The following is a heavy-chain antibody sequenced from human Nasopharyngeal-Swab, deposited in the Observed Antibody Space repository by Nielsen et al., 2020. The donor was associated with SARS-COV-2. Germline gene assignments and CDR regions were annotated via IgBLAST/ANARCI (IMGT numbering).Heavy chain of an antibody. J-gene: IGHJ6*02. Sequence: VSVKVSCKASGYTFSSYGISWVRQAPGQGLEWMGWISGHNGDTKYAQKVQGRVTMTTDTSTSTAYMEVWSLKSDDTAVYYCARVGSAIFYYYGMDVWGQGTTVTVSS. CDR3: ARVGSAIFYYYGMDV. CDR1: GYTFSSYG. V-gene: IGHV1-18*01. D-gene: IGHD3-3*01. CDR2: ISGHNGDT.